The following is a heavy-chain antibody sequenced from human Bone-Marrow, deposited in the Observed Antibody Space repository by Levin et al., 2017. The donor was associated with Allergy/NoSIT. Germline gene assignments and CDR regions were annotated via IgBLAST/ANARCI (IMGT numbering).Heavy chain of an antibody. CDR2: IYYSGFT. Sequence: LRLSWTGEGAARSREEEDGTWRRQGPGKGLEWIGNIYYSGFTYYNPSLKSRVTMSPDTSKNQFSLNLRSVTAADTAVYFCARVFFGSGSHYDRGLDVWGQGTTVTVSS. J-gene: IGHJ6*02. D-gene: IGHD3-10*01. CDR1: GAARSREEED. V-gene: IGHV4-30-4*08. CDR3: ARVFFGSGSHYDRGLDV.